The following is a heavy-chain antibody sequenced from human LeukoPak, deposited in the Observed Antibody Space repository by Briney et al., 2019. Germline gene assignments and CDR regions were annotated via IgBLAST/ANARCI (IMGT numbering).Heavy chain of an antibody. Sequence: GGSLRLSCAASGFTFSNYAMSWVRQAPGKGLEWVSAISGSGGSTHYADSVKGRFTISRDNSKNTLYLQMNSLRAEDTAVYYCAKVLSYYASGYFDYWGQGTLVAVSS. D-gene: IGHD3-10*01. CDR3: AKVLSYYASGYFDY. CDR2: ISGSGGST. CDR1: GFTFSNYA. V-gene: IGHV3-23*01. J-gene: IGHJ4*02.